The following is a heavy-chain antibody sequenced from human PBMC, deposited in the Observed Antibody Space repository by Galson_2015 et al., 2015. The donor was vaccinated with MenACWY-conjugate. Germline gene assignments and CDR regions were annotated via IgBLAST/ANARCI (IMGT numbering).Heavy chain of an antibody. D-gene: IGHD2/OR15-2a*01. J-gene: IGHJ4*02. CDR1: GFTFNTYT. V-gene: IGHV3-21*01. CDR3: AREDLAWAFGLDY. Sequence: SLRLSCAASGFTFNTYTMNWVRQAPGEGLEWVSSITSGSDYIYYADSVKGRCTVSRDNAENSLYLQMNSLRPEDTAVYYCAREDLAWAFGLDYWGQGTLVTVSS. CDR2: ITSGSDYI.